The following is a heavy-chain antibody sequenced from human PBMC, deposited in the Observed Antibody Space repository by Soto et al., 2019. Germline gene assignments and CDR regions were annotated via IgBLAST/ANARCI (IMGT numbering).Heavy chain of an antibody. CDR3: ARHIDAGTDRVGMDV. CDR1: GGSISNFY. CDR2: VHYSGTT. J-gene: IGHJ6*02. V-gene: IGHV4-59*08. Sequence: QVQLQESGPGLVKPSETLSLTCTVSGGSISNFYWTWIRQPPGKGLEWIGNVHYSGTTNYNPSVSSQVTTSVYKAKNQLSPNLTSETAADKAVYYCARHIDAGTDRVGMDVWGQGTTVTVSS. D-gene: IGHD1-26*01.